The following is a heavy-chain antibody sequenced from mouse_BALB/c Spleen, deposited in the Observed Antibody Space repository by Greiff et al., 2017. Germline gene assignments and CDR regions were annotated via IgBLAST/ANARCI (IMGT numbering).Heavy chain of an antibody. CDR3: AIDRSTMITFAY. CDR2: IWSGGST. CDR1: GFSLTSYG. Sequence: QVQLQRSGPGLVQPSQSLSITCTVSGFSLTSYGVHWVRQSPGKGLEWLGVIWSGGSTDYNAAFISRLSISKDNSKSQVFFKMNSLQANDTAIYYCAIDRSTMITFAYWGQGTLVTVSA. D-gene: IGHD2-4*01. V-gene: IGHV2-2*02. J-gene: IGHJ3*01.